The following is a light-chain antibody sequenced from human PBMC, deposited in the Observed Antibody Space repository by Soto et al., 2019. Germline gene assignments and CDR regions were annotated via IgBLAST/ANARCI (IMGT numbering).Light chain of an antibody. Sequence: AIHLTQSPSSLSASVGDIVTITCRASHGISSALAWYQHKPGRPPRVLIYDASSLQSGVPSRFSGSESGTECTVTISSLQPEDSATYYCKQLNSYPFTFGQGTRLEIK. V-gene: IGKV1-13*02. CDR2: DAS. CDR1: HGISSA. CDR3: KQLNSYPFT. J-gene: IGKJ5*01.